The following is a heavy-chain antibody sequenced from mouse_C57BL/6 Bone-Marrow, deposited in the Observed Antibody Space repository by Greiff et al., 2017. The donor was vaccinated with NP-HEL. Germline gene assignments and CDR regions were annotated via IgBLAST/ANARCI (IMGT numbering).Heavy chain of an antibody. CDR3: ARWPYSSGYALYAMDY. J-gene: IGHJ4*01. CDR2: INPSNGGT. Sequence: VQLQQPGTELVKPGASVKLSCKASGYTFTSYWMHWVKQRPGQGLEWIGNINPSNGGTNYNEKFKSKATLTVDKSSSTAYMQLSSLTSEDSAVYYGARWPYSSGYALYAMDYWGQGTSVTVSS. V-gene: IGHV1-53*01. D-gene: IGHD3-2*02. CDR1: GYTFTSYW.